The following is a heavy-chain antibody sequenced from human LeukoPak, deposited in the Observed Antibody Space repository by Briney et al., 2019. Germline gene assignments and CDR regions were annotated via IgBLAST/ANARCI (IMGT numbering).Heavy chain of an antibody. V-gene: IGHV4-39*01. D-gene: IGHD2/OR15-2a*01. CDR2: FYYCGNT. CDR1: VGTISSSEYY. Sequence: PSGTLSDTLTFTVGTISSSEYYGAWTREPPGEGVEGLGSFYYCGNTYYHPSLKRRVTISGDTSKNQVSSKLSSVTPADTAVYYCASHRRYTTGSEEFDYWGQGALVTVSS. CDR3: ASHRRYTTGSEEFDY. J-gene: IGHJ4*02.